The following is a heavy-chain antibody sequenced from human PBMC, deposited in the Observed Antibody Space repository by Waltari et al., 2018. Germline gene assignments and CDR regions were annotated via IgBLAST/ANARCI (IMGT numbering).Heavy chain of an antibody. CDR2: INHSGST. J-gene: IGHJ5*02. V-gene: IGHV4-34*01. D-gene: IGHD6-19*01. CDR3: ARQGGSGWYYWFDP. Sequence: QVQLQQWGAGLLTPSETLSLTCAFYGGSFSGYYWSWIRQPPGKGLEWIGEINHSGSTNYNPSLKSRVTISVDTSKNQFSLKLSSVTAADTAVYYCARQGGSGWYYWFDPWGQGTLVTVSS. CDR1: GGSFSGYY.